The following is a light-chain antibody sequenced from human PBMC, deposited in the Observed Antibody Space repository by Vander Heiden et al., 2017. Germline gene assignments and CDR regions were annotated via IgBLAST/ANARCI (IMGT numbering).Light chain of an antibody. V-gene: IGLV1-44*01. CDR1: SANIGSNI. J-gene: IGLJ2*01. CDR3: AAWDDSLNVVV. Sequence: QSVLTQPPSASGTPGQRVTISYSGSSANIGSNIVNWYQQLPGTAPKLLSYSNNQRPSGVPDRFSGSKSGPSASLAISGLQPEDEADYYCAAWDDSLNVVVFGGGTKLTVL. CDR2: SNN.